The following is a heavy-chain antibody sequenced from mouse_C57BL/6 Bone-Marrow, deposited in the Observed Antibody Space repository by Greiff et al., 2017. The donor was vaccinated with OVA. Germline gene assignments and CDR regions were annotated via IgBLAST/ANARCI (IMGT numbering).Heavy chain of an antibody. V-gene: IGHV1-69*01. CDR1: GYTFTSYW. Sequence: QVQLQQPGAELVMPGASVKLSCKASGYTFTSYWMHWVKQRPGQGLEWIGEIDPSDSYTNYNQKFKGKSTLTVDKSSSTAYMQLSSLTSEDSAVYYCARKNYGSEGAMDDWGQGTSVTVSS. J-gene: IGHJ4*01. D-gene: IGHD1-1*01. CDR3: ARKNYGSEGAMDD. CDR2: IDPSDSYT.